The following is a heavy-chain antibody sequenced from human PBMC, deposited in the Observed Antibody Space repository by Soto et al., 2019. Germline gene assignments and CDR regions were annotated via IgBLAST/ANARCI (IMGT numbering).Heavy chain of an antibody. CDR2: IWYDGSNK. CDR3: ARALDYYDRSGYQLDY. CDR1: GFTFSSYG. J-gene: IGHJ4*02. V-gene: IGHV3-33*01. Sequence: QVQLVESGGGVVQPGRSLRLSCAASGFTFSSYGMHWVRQAPGKGLEWVAVIWYDGSNKYYADSVKGRFTISRDNSKNTLYLQMNSRRADDTAVYYCARALDYYDRSGYQLDYWGQGTLVTVSS. D-gene: IGHD3-22*01.